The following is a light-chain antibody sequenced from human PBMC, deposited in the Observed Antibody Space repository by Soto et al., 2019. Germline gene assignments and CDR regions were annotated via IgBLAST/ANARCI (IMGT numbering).Light chain of an antibody. CDR3: LQDFNYPYT. CDR1: QGIRNE. J-gene: IGKJ2*01. CDR2: AAS. Sequence: AIQMTQAPSSQSASVGDRVTMTCRASQGIRNELAWYQQRPGTAPKVLISAASSLQTGVPSRFSGSGSGTDFTLTISSLQPEDFATYYCLQDFNYPYTFGQGTKLEIK. V-gene: IGKV1-6*01.